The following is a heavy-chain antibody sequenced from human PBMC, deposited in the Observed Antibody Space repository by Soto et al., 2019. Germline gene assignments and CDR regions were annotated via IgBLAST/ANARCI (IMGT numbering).Heavy chain of an antibody. Sequence: QLQLQESGPGLVKPSETLSLTCTVSGGSISSSSYYWGWIRQPPGKGLEWIGSIYYSGSTYYNPSLKSRVTMSVDTSKNQFSLKLSSVTAADTAVYYCARLTPYDYIWGSYRTPYYFDYWGQGTLVTVSS. CDR2: IYYSGST. V-gene: IGHV4-39*01. CDR3: ARLTPYDYIWGSYRTPYYFDY. D-gene: IGHD3-16*02. J-gene: IGHJ4*02. CDR1: GGSISSSSYY.